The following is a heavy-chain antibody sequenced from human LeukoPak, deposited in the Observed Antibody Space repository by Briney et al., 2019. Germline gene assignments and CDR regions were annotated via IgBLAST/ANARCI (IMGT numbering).Heavy chain of an antibody. CDR2: ISNSGTT. Sequence: SETLSLTCTVSGDSISNFYWSWIRQPPGKGLECIGYISNSGTTTYNPSLKSRVTISVDTSNNQFSLTLSSVTAADTAVYYCVSLAEGESGRGSWGQGTLVTVSS. CDR3: VSLAEGESGRGS. V-gene: IGHV4-59*01. J-gene: IGHJ5*02. CDR1: GDSISNFY. D-gene: IGHD3-10*01.